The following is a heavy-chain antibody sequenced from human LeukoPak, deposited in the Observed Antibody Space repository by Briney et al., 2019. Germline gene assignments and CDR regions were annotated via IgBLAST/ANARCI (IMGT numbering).Heavy chain of an antibody. D-gene: IGHD2-21*01. J-gene: IGHJ4*02. Sequence: GRSLRLSCAASGFTFDDYAMHWVRQAPGKGLEWVSGISWNSGSIGYADSVKGRFTISRDNSKNTLYLHMSSLKAEDTAVYYCAKDHDVIVVVPKISFHYWGQGTLVTVSS. V-gene: IGHV3-9*01. CDR3: AKDHDVIVVVPKISFHY. CDR1: GFTFDDYA. CDR2: ISWNSGSI.